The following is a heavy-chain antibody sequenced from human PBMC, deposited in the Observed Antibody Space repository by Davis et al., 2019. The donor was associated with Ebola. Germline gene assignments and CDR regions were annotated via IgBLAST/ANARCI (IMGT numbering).Heavy chain of an antibody. CDR3: ARGGGYSLAPDF. V-gene: IGHV1-18*01. Sequence: ASVKVSCKASGYTFTRYGITWVRQAPGQGLEWMGWISPYNGKTNFAQKFQATVTMTTDTSTNTAYLELRSLRSNDTAVYYCARGGGYSLAPDFWGQGTLVTVS. CDR2: ISPYNGKT. D-gene: IGHD5-18*01. J-gene: IGHJ4*02. CDR1: GYTFTRYG.